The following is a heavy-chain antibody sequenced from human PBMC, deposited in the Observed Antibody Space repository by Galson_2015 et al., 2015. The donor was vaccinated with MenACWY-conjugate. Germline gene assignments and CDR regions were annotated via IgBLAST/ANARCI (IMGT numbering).Heavy chain of an antibody. D-gene: IGHD3-22*01. CDR3: ATGDASGYYFGGYFDY. Sequence: EWMGGFDPEDGETIYAQKFQGRVTMTEDTSTDTAYMELSSLRSEDTAVYYCATGDASGYYFGGYFDYWGQGTTVTVSS. V-gene: IGHV1-24*01. J-gene: IGHJ4*03. CDR2: FDPEDGET.